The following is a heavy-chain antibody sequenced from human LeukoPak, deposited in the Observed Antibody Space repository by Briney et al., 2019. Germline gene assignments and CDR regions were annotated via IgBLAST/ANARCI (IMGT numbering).Heavy chain of an antibody. J-gene: IGHJ4*02. D-gene: IGHD1-26*01. V-gene: IGHV1-18*04. CDR2: ISAYNGNT. CDR1: GYTFTSYG. Sequence: ASVKVSCKASGYTFTSYGISWVRQAPGQGLEWMGWISAYNGNTNYAHNLQGRVTMNTDTSTSTAYMKLRRVRSDDSAVYYCARYEVLVGATESDYWGQGTLVTVSS. CDR3: ARYEVLVGATESDY.